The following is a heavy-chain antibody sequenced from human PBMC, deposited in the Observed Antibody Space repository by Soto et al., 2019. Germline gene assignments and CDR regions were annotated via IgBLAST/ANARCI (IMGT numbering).Heavy chain of an antibody. CDR2: IYYSGST. D-gene: IGHD3-22*01. V-gene: IGHV4-31*03. Sequence: QVQLQESGPGLVKPSQTLSLTCTVSGGSISSGGYYWSWIRQHPGKGLEWIGYIYYSGSTYYNPSLKSRVTISVDTSKNQFSLKLSSVTAADTAVYYCARDADSSGYYYPTRDAFDIWGQGTMVTVSS. CDR1: GGSISSGGYY. J-gene: IGHJ3*02. CDR3: ARDADSSGYYYPTRDAFDI.